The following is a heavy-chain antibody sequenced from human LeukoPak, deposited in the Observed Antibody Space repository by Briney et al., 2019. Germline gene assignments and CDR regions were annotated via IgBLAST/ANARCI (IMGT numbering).Heavy chain of an antibody. CDR3: ASVPDDASGNSRYYFKT. CDR2: IEWNGGRR. CDR1: GFRLDAFG. J-gene: IGHJ4*02. Sequence: PGESLRLSCAASGFRLDAFGMSWVRQVPGKGLEWVSGIEWNGGRREYADSVKGRFTISRDNAKNSLYLQMKNLRAEDTALYYCASVPDDASGNSRYYFKTWGQGTLVTVSS. V-gene: IGHV3-20*04. D-gene: IGHD3-22*01.